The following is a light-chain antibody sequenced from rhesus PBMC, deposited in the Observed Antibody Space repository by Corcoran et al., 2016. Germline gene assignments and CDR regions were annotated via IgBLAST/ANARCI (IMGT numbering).Light chain of an antibody. V-gene: IGKV1S12*01. J-gene: IGKJ4*01. Sequence: DIQMTQSPSALSASVGDRVTISCRASQNIYSNLAWYQQKPGKAPKLLIYAASSLQTGIPSRFSGSGSGTDFTLTISRLQPEDSAAYYCQHYYYNPLTFGGGTKVELK. CDR2: AAS. CDR3: QHYYYNPLT. CDR1: QNIYSN.